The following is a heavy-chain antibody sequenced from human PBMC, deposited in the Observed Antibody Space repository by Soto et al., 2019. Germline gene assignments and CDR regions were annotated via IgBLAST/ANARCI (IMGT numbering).Heavy chain of an antibody. D-gene: IGHD1-26*01. J-gene: IGHJ6*02. CDR3: GRSVVGATGEILYNAMDV. CDR1: GYTFTTYA. Sequence: QVQLVQSGAEVKKPGASVKVSCKASGYTFTTYALHWVRQAPGQRPEWMGWINPASGHTKYSTKFQDRVTITRDTSASTGYIELSSLRSEDTAVYYCGRSVVGATGEILYNAMDVWGQGTTVTVSS. CDR2: INPASGHT. V-gene: IGHV1-3*01.